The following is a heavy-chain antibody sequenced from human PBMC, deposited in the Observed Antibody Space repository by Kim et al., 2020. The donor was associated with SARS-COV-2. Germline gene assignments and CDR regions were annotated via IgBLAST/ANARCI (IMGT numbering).Heavy chain of an antibody. CDR3: ARGHDSPDV. J-gene: IGHJ6*02. D-gene: IGHD3-9*01. CDR2: INHSGST. V-gene: IGHV4-34*01. CDR1: GGSFSGYY. Sequence: SETLSLTCAVYGGSFSGYYWSWIRQPPGKGLEWIGEINHSGSTNYNPSLKSRVTISVDTPKNQFSLKLSSVTAADTAVYYCARGHDSPDVWGQGTTVTVSS.